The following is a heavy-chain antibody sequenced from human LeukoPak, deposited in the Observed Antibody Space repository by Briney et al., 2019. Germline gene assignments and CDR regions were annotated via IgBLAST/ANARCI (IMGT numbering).Heavy chain of an antibody. CDR2: INPNSGGT. J-gene: IGHJ5*02. CDR3: ARGPGGYCSSTSCKKGFDP. Sequence: ASVKVSCKASGYTFTGYYIHWVRQAPGQGLEWMGWINPNSGGTNYAQKFQGRVTMTRDTSISTAYMELSRLRSDDTAVYYCARGPGGYCSSTSCKKGFDPWGQGTLVTVSS. CDR1: GYTFTGYY. V-gene: IGHV1-2*02. D-gene: IGHD2-2*01.